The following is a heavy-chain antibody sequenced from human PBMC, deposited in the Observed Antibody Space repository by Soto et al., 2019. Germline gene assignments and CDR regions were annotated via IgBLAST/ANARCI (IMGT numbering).Heavy chain of an antibody. CDR1: GGSISNYY. V-gene: IGHV4-59*08. D-gene: IGHD6-19*01. CDR3: ATSGTSRFVAGPLYHFDY. CDR2: IYYSGST. Sequence: SETMSLTCTVSGGSISNYYWNWIRQPPGKGLEWIGYIYYSGSTNYNPSLESRVTISVDTSKNQFSLKLSSVTAADTAMYYCATSGTSRFVAGPLYHFDYWGQGTLVTVSS. J-gene: IGHJ4*02.